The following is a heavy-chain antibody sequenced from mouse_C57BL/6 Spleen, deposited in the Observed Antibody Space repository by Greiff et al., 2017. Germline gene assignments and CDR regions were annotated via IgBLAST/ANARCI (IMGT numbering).Heavy chain of an antibody. CDR3: ARHPYDYDGASGMDY. J-gene: IGHJ4*01. CDR2: ISSGGSYT. V-gene: IGHV5-6*01. CDR1: GFTFSSYG. D-gene: IGHD2-4*01. Sequence: EVQVVESGGDLVKPGGSLKLSCAASGFTFSSYGMSWVRQTPDKRLAWVATISSGGSYTYYPDSVKGRFTISRDNAKNTLYLQMSSLKSEDTAMYYCARHPYDYDGASGMDYWGQGTSVTVSS.